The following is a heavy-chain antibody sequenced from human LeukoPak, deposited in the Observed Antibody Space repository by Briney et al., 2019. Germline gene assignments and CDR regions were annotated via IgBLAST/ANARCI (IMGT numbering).Heavy chain of an antibody. J-gene: IGHJ5*02. CDR1: GGSISSDY. CDR2: IYYSGST. CDR3: ARASRGLPKWFDP. Sequence: SETLSLTCTVSGGSISSDYWSWIRQPPGKGLEWIGYIYYSGSTNYNPSLKSRVTISVDTSKNQFSLKLSSVTAADTAVYYCARASRGLPKWFDPWGQGTLVTVSS. V-gene: IGHV4-59*08. D-gene: IGHD2-15*01.